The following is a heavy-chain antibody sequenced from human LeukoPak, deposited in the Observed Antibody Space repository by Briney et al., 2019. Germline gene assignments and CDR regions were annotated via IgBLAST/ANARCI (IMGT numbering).Heavy chain of an antibody. CDR2: IYYSGST. CDR1: GGSISSYY. J-gene: IGHJ5*02. D-gene: IGHD6-19*01. CDR3: ARHINVRGWRFDP. V-gene: IGHV4-59*08. Sequence: SETLSLTCAVSGGSISSYYWSWIRQPPGKGLEWIGYIYYSGSTNYNPSLKGRVTISVDTSKNQFSLKLSSVTAADTAVYYCARHINVRGWRFDPWGQGTLVTVSS.